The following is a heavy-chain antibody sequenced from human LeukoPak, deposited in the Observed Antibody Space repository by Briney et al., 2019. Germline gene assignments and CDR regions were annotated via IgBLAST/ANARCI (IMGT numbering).Heavy chain of an antibody. V-gene: IGHV3-48*03. D-gene: IGHD6-13*01. J-gene: IGHJ3*02. Sequence: AGGSLRLSCAASGFTFTSYEMNWVRQAPGKGLEWVSYITSSGNTIYYADSVKGRFTISRDNAKNSLYLQMNSLRVEDTAVYYCARDKPAAAPDAFDIWGQGTMVTVSS. CDR2: ITSSGNTI. CDR3: ARDKPAAAPDAFDI. CDR1: GFTFTSYE.